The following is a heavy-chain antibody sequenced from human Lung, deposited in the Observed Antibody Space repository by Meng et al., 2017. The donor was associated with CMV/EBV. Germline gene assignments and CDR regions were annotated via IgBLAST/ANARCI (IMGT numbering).Heavy chain of an antibody. J-gene: IGHJ4*02. Sequence: DVKTPVSSLQVSTSASIHTVTTYGLTFMLPAPEQGLKWMGLFSGSNCNTKYGQQHQGRVIMTTDTSTSTAYMELRRLRSDDTAVYYCARDFSHDPYDSSGPAYYLDYWGQGTLVTVSS. CDR2: FSGSNCNT. D-gene: IGHD3-22*01. V-gene: IGHV1-18*04. CDR3: ARDFSHDPYDSSGPAYYLDY. CDR1: IHTVTTYG.